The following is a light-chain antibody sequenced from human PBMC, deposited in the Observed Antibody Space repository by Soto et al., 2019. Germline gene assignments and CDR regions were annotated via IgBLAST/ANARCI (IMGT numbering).Light chain of an antibody. J-gene: IGKJ3*01. CDR3: QHGKTVPFT. CDR2: TVS. Sequence: IQMTQSPSSVSASVGDTVTLSCQTSHGVSGWLAWYQQKPGKAPTLLIYTVSNLQSGVPSRFSGSGSGTEISLTITNRQPEYFASYSCQHGKTVPFTFGPGTKVEVK. CDR1: HGVSGW. V-gene: IGKV1-12*01.